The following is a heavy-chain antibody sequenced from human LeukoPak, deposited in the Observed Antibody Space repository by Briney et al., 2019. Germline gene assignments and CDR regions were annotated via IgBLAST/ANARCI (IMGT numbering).Heavy chain of an antibody. D-gene: IGHD3-10*01. CDR2: INWNGDTT. CDR1: GFTFDDYG. Sequence: GGSLRLSCAASGFTFDDYGMTWVRQVPGKGLEWVSSINWNGDTTSYADSVKGRFTIPRDNSKNTLYLQMNSLRAEDTAVYYCAKEYYGSGGFFDYWGQGTLVTVSS. CDR3: AKEYYGSGGFFDY. J-gene: IGHJ4*02. V-gene: IGHV3-20*04.